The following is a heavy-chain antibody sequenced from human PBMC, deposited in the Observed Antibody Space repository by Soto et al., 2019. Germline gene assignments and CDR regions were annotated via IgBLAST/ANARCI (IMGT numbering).Heavy chain of an antibody. J-gene: IGHJ4*02. D-gene: IGHD2-21*02. CDR1: GFTVSDYY. CDR3: ARSPDHCGVLDF. Sequence: PRGSLRLSCSSSGFTVSDYYMSWTRQAPGKGLEWLSYSSNSGTYTRYADSVKGRFSISRDNAKNSLYLQINSLRGEDTATYGCARSPDHCGVLDFWGQGTQVTVSS. V-gene: IGHV3-11*06. CDR2: SSNSGTYT.